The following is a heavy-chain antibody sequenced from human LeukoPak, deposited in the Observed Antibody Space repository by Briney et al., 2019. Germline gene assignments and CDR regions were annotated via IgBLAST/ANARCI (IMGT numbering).Heavy chain of an antibody. CDR2: ISAYNGNT. D-gene: IGHD3-3*01. V-gene: IGHV1-18*01. CDR1: GYTFTSYG. CDR3: ARATVGFWSGYFGY. Sequence: ASVKVSCEASGYTFTSYGISWVRQAPGQGLEWMGWISAYNGNTNYAQKLQGRVTMTTDTSTSTAYMELRSLRSDDTAVYYCARATVGFWSGYFGYWGQGTLVTVSS. J-gene: IGHJ4*02.